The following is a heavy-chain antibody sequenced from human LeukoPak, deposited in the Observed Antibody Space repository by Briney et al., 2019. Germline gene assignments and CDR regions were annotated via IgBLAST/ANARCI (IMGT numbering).Heavy chain of an antibody. CDR1: GGSFSGYY. CDR2: INHSGST. CDR3: ARGRGGKYK. J-gene: IGHJ4*02. V-gene: IGHV4-34*01. D-gene: IGHD4-23*01. Sequence: SATLSLTCTVYGGSFSGYYWSWIRQPPGKGLEWIGEINHSGSTNYNPSLKSRVTISVDTSKNQFSLKLSSVTAADTAVYYCARGRGGKYKWGQGTLVTVSS.